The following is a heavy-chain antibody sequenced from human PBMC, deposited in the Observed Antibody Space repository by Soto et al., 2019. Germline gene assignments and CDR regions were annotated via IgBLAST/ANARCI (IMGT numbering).Heavy chain of an antibody. CDR2: ISPQTGGT. CDR1: GYTFTRYY. Sequence: QVQLVQSGTEVKKPGASVKVSCEASGYTFTRYYIHWVRQAPGQGLEWMGWISPQTGGTKFAQKFQGRITMTRDTSVSTAYMELRRLATDDTAVYYCATDLSGPYTGTDFGYWGQGSLVTVSS. D-gene: IGHD7-27*01. CDR3: ATDLSGPYTGTDFGY. J-gene: IGHJ4*02. V-gene: IGHV1-2*02.